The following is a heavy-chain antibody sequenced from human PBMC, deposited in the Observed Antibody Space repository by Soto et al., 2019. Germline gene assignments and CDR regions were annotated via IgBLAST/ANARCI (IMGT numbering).Heavy chain of an antibody. D-gene: IGHD5-12*01. CDR3: ARERRDGYKHYFDY. V-gene: IGHV4-59*01. CDR2: IYYSGST. CDR1: GGSISSYY. J-gene: IGHJ4*02. Sequence: QVQLQESGPGLVKPSETLSLMCTVSGGSISSYYWSWIRQPPGKGLEWIGYIYYSGSTNYNPSLKRRVTXSVXTXRNQFSLKLSSVTAADTAVYYCARERRDGYKHYFDYWGQGTLVTVSS.